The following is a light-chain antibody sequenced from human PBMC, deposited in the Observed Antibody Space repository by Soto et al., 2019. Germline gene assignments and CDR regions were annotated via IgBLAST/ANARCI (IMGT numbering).Light chain of an antibody. V-gene: IGKV3D-20*01. CDR3: QQYGSSAT. CDR2: DAS. J-gene: IGKJ5*01. CDR1: QIVISKY. Sequence: EIVLTQSPATLSLSPGERATLSCGASQIVISKYLAWYQQKPGLAPRLLICDASIRATGIPDRFSGSGSGTDFTLTISRLEPEDFAVYYCQQYGSSATFGQGTRLEI.